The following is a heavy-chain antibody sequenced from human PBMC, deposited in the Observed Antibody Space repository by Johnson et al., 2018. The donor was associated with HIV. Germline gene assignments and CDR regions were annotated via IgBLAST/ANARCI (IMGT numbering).Heavy chain of an antibody. CDR3: ARDLGGGYSSSSYAFDI. Sequence: QVQLVESGGGVVQPGGSLRLSCAASGFTFSSYGMHWVRQAPGKGLEWVAFIRYDGSNKYYTDSVKGRFAISRDNSKNTLYLQMNSLRAEDTAVYYCARDLGGGYSSSSYAFDIWGQGTMVTVSS. CDR1: GFTFSSYG. D-gene: IGHD6-6*01. CDR2: IRYDGSNK. V-gene: IGHV3-30*02. J-gene: IGHJ3*02.